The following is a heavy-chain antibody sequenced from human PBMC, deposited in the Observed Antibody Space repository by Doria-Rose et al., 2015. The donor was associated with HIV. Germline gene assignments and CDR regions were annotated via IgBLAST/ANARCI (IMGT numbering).Heavy chain of an antibody. Sequence: QVQLVQSGPVLVKPTETLTLTCTVSGVSLSSPGMGVSWIRQPPGKALEWLANIFSDDERSYNTSLKRRLTISRGTSKSQVVLTMTDMDPVDTATYYCARIKSSGWYHKYYFDFWGQGTLVIVSA. CDR1: GVSLSSPGMG. CDR3: ARIKSSGWYHKYYFDF. D-gene: IGHD6-13*01. J-gene: IGHJ4*02. V-gene: IGHV2-26*01. CDR2: IFSDDER.